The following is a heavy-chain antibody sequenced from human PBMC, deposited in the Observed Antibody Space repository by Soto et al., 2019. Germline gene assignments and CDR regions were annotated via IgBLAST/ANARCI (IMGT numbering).Heavy chain of an antibody. J-gene: IGHJ4*02. D-gene: IGHD5-12*01. V-gene: IGHV4-31*03. Sequence: CTVSGGSISSGGYYWSWIRQHPGKGLEWIGYIYYSGSTYYNPSLKSRVTISVDTSKNQFSLKLNSVTAADTAVYYCARGLRYSGYDFGDYFDYWGQGTLVTVSS. CDR3: ARGLRYSGYDFGDYFDY. CDR1: GGSISSGGYY. CDR2: IYYSGST.